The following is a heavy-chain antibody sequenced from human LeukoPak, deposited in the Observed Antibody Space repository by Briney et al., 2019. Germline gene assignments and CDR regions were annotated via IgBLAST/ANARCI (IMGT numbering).Heavy chain of an antibody. Sequence: GASVKVSCKASGDSFTTYYMHWVRQAPGQGLEWMGIINPSGGSTSYAQKFQGRVTMTRDTSISTAYMELSRLRSDDTAVYYCARIVDYGDYEMGYWGQGTLVTVSS. V-gene: IGHV1-46*01. CDR2: INPSGGST. J-gene: IGHJ4*02. CDR3: ARIVDYGDYEMGY. CDR1: GDSFTTYY. D-gene: IGHD4-17*01.